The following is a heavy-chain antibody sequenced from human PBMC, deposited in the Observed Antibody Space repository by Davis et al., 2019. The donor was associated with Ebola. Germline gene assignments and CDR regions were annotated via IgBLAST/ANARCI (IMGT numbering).Heavy chain of an antibody. CDR3: AREGVGYYYDSSGYYNDY. Sequence: PSETLSLTCTVSGGSISSSSYYWGWIRQPPGKGLEWIGSIYYSGSTYYNPSLKSRVTISVDTSKNQFSLKLSSVTAADTAVYYCAREGVGYYYDSSGYYNDYWGQGTLVTVSS. J-gene: IGHJ4*02. CDR2: IYYSGST. V-gene: IGHV4-39*02. D-gene: IGHD3-22*01. CDR1: GGSISSSSYY.